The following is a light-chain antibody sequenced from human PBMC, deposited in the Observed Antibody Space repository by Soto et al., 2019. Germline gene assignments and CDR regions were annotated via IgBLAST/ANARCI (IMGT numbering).Light chain of an antibody. CDR2: DVS. V-gene: IGLV2-14*01. J-gene: IGLJ1*01. CDR1: SSDVGGYNY. Sequence: QSVLTQPASVSGSPGQSITISCTGTSSDVGGYNYVSWYQQYPGKAPKLMIYDVSIRPSGVSYRFSGSKSGNTASLTISGLRAEDEADYYCTSYTYTSTGVFGTGTKVTAL. CDR3: TSYTYTSTGV.